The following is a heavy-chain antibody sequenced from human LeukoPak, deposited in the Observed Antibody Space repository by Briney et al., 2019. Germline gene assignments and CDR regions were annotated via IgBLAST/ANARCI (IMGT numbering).Heavy chain of an antibody. Sequence: PSETLSLTCTVSGGSISSYYWSWIRQPPGKGLEWIGYIYYSGSTNYNPSLKSRVTISVDTSRNQFSLKLSSVTSADTAVYYCARGGTVRNGMDVWGQGTTATVSS. V-gene: IGHV4-59*01. D-gene: IGHD1-26*01. J-gene: IGHJ6*02. CDR3: ARGGTVRNGMDV. CDR2: IYYSGST. CDR1: GGSISSYY.